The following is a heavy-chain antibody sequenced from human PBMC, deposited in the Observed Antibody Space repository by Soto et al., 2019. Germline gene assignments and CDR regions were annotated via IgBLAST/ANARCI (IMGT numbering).Heavy chain of an antibody. J-gene: IGHJ1*01. CDR1: CGSISSFY. V-gene: IGHV4-59*01. CDR2: IYDTGRT. Sequence: ETLSPPRTFSCGSISSFYWSLIRQSPGKGLEWIGSIYDTGRTNYNPSLESRVTISVDRSKNQFSLKLTSVTAADRAVYYCARDRGGTFHLWAQGTLVTVSS. CDR3: ARDRGGTFHL. D-gene: IGHD1-26*01.